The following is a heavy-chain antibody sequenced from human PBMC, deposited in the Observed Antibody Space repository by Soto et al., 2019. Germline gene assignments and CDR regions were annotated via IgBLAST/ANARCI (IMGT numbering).Heavy chain of an antibody. V-gene: IGHV1-69*02. Sequence: QVQLVQSGAEVKKPGSSVRLSCTASGDTFSFYTISWVRQAPGQGPEWMGRIIPMVGMADYTQKLQGRVTISADKTTSTAYMVRSRLRSDDTAVYFCATNYGSGSTHFDYWGQGTLVTVSS. CDR3: ATNYGSGSTHFDY. CDR1: GDTFSFYT. J-gene: IGHJ4*02. D-gene: IGHD3-10*01. CDR2: IIPMVGMA.